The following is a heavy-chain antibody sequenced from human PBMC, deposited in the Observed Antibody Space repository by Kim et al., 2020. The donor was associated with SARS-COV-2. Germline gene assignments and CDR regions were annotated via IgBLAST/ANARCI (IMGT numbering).Heavy chain of an antibody. CDR3: VRQSRLGYSDYDYF. D-gene: IGHD5-12*01. CDR1: GGSISSWSYY. V-gene: IGHV4-39*01. J-gene: IGHJ4*01. Sequence: SETLSLTCTVSGGSISSWSYYWGCLRQPPGLGLVWIWSIYCSASSFSNPSLWSRVTICLDTSHYQFPLKLSSVTAAATALSYCVRQSRLGYSDYDYF. CDR2: IYCSASS.